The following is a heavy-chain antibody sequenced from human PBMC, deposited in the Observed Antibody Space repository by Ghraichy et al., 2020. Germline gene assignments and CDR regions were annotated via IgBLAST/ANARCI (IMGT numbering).Heavy chain of an antibody. CDR3: AKEGDSGTKYLFDY. V-gene: IGHV3-30*18. CDR2: VSSHGGTV. CDR1: GFTFSNHG. D-gene: IGHD3-10*01. Sequence: GGSLRLSCAASGFTFSNHGMHWVRQAPGKGLEWVAVVSSHGGTVYYKDSLKGRFTVSRDNSKNTLYLQMNSLRAEDTAVYYCAKEGDSGTKYLFDYWGQGTLVTVSS. J-gene: IGHJ4*02.